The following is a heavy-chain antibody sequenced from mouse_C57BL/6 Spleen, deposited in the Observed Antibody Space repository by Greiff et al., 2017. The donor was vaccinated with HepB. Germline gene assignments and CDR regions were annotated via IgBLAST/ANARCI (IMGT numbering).Heavy chain of an antibody. CDR2: IYPGDGDT. CDR3: ARWYYGNYGYFDV. D-gene: IGHD2-1*01. V-gene: IGHV1-80*01. CDR1: GYAFSSYW. Sequence: QVQLQQPGAELVKPGASVKISCKASGYAFSSYWMNWVKQRPGKGLEWIGQIYPGDGDTNYNGKFKGKATLTADKSSSTAYMQLSSLTSEDSAVYFCARWYYGNYGYFDVWGTGTTVTVSS. J-gene: IGHJ1*03.